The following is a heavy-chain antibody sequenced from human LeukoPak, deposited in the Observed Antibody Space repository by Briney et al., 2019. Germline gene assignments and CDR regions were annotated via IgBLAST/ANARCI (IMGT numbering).Heavy chain of an antibody. D-gene: IGHD5-12*01. J-gene: IGHJ4*02. Sequence: GGSLRLSCAASGFKFSDHYIDWVRQAPGKGLEWVGRSRNKASSYTTEYAASVEGRFTISRDVSESSLYLQMNSLRTEDTAVYYCTSGTGYTDHDYWGQGTLVTVSS. CDR2: SRNKASSYTT. V-gene: IGHV3-72*01. CDR3: TSGTGYTDHDY. CDR1: GFKFSDHY.